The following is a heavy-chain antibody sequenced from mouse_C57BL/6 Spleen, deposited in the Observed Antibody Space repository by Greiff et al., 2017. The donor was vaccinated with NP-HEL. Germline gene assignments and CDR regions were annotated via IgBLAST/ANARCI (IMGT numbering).Heavy chain of an antibody. D-gene: IGHD4-1*01. Sequence: VQLQQSGAELVKPGASVKLSCKASGYTFTEYSMHWVKQRPGQGLEWIGRFYPGSGSIKYNEKFKNKATLTADKSSSTAYMELNSITSEDSAVYFCARHEGLSGSFAYWGQGTLVTVSA. CDR3: ARHEGLSGSFAY. J-gene: IGHJ3*01. CDR1: GYTFTEYS. V-gene: IGHV1-62-2*01. CDR2: FYPGSGSI.